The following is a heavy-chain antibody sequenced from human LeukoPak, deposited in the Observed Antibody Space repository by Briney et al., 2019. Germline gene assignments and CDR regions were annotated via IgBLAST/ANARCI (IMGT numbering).Heavy chain of an antibody. Sequence: GGSLRLSCAASGFTFSDYYMSWIRQAPGKGLEWVSYISSSGSTIYYADSVKGRFTISRDNAKNSLYLQMNSLRAEDTAVYYCARLPKWVQLYYYYYMDVWGKGTTVTVSS. D-gene: IGHD5-18*01. CDR3: ARLPKWVQLYYYYYMDV. CDR1: GFTFSDYY. V-gene: IGHV3-11*01. CDR2: ISSSGSTI. J-gene: IGHJ6*03.